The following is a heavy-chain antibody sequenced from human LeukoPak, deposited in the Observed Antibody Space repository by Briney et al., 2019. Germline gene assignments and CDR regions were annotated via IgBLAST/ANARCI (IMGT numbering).Heavy chain of an antibody. Sequence: GGSLRLSCITSGFTFSAYAMTWVRQAPGQGLEWISSIDGSGDKTYYGDSVKGRFTISRDNSKNTLYLQMNSLRAEDTAVYYCARFRTWGDKAFDYWGQGTLVTVSS. CDR2: IDGSGDKT. CDR3: ARFRTWGDKAFDY. J-gene: IGHJ4*02. CDR1: GFTFSAYA. D-gene: IGHD2-21*02. V-gene: IGHV3-23*01.